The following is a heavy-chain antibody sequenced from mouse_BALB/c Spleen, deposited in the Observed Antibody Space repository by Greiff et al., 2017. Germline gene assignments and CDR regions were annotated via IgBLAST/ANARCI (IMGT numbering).Heavy chain of an antibody. V-gene: IGHV1-69*02. Sequence: QVQLQQPGAELVKPGASVKLSCKASGYTFTSYWMHWVKQRPGQGLEWIGEIDPSDSYTNYNQKFKGKATLTVDKSSSTAYMQLSSLTSEDSAVYYCARWGSSPDYWGQGTSVTVSS. CDR3: ARWGSSPDY. CDR2: IDPSDSYT. J-gene: IGHJ4*01. CDR1: GYTFTSYW.